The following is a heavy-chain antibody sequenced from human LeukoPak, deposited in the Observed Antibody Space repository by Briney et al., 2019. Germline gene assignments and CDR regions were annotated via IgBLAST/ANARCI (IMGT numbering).Heavy chain of an antibody. V-gene: IGHV2-5*02. J-gene: IGHJ4*02. Sequence: SWPTLSKPTQTLTLTGTFSRFSLSTRRVGFCLFPQPPGKALDWLALIYWDDDKRYSPSLKSRLTITKDTSKNQVVLTMTNMAPVDTATYYCARQKGDYWGQGTLVTVSS. CDR1: RFSLSTRRVG. CDR3: ARQKGDY. CDR2: IYWDDDK.